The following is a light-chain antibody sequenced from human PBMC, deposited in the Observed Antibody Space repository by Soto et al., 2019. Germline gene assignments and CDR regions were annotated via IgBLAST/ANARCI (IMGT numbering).Light chain of an antibody. CDR1: SSDVGGYNY. CDR3: SSYTSSSIAYV. V-gene: IGLV2-14*01. CDR2: EVS. J-gene: IGLJ1*01. Sequence: QSALTQPASVSGSPGQSITISCTGTSSDVGGYNYVSWYQQHPGKAPKLMIYEVSNRPSGVSHRFSGSKSGNTASLTISGLQAEDEADYYCSSYTSSSIAYVFGTGTKVTVL.